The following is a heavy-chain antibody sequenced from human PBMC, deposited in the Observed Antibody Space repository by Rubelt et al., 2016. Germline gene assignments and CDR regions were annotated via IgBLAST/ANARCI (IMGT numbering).Heavy chain of an antibody. D-gene: IGHD3-22*01. V-gene: IGHV4-39*01. CDR3: AILGYYYDSSGYYGAYFDY. Sequence: GLECIGEIYHGGSTYYNPSLKSRVTISVDTSKNQFSLKLSSVTAADTAVYYCAILGYYYDSSGYYGAYFDYWGQGTLVTVSS. CDR2: IYHGGST. J-gene: IGHJ4*02.